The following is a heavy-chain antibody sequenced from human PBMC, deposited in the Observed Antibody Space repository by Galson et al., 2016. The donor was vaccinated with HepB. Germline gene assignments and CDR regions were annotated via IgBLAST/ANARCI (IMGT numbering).Heavy chain of an antibody. CDR1: GFSLSDYY. CDR2: ISTTSDYI. Sequence: SLRLSCAASGFSLSDYYINWIRQAPGKGLEWISYISTTSDYINHAKSVKGRFTTSRDNAKNSLYLQMNNLRPEDTAIYYCVRARPAAVGSPFDFWGHGTLVTVSS. CDR3: VRARPAAVGSPFDF. V-gene: IGHV3-11*05. D-gene: IGHD6-13*01. J-gene: IGHJ4*01.